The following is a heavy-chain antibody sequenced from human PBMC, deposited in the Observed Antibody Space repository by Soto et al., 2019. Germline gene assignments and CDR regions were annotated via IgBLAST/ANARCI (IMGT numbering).Heavy chain of an antibody. CDR1: GYTFTNYG. CDR3: GREAGLMPAALPIDY. Sequence: GASVKVSCKTSGYTFTNYGINWVRQAPGQGLEWMGWISPYNGDTNYAQKLHGRVTMTTDTSTSTAYMEVRSLRSDDTAVFYCGREAGLMPAALPIDYWGQGTLVTVSS. V-gene: IGHV1-18*01. CDR2: ISPYNGDT. D-gene: IGHD2-2*02. J-gene: IGHJ4*02.